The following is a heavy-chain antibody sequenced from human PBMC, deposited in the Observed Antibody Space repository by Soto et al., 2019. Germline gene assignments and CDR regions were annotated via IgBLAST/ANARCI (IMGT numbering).Heavy chain of an antibody. V-gene: IGHV1-24*01. D-gene: IGHD3-3*01. CDR3: ATAPKMRYYDFWSGYRRPYYMDV. CDR1: GYTLTELS. J-gene: IGHJ6*03. Sequence: ASVKVSCKVSGYTLTELSMHWVRQAPGKGLEWMGGFDPEDGGTIYAQKFQGRVTMTEDTSTDTAYMELSSLRSEDTAVYYCATAPKMRYYDFWSGYRRPYYMDVWGKGTTVTVSS. CDR2: FDPEDGGT.